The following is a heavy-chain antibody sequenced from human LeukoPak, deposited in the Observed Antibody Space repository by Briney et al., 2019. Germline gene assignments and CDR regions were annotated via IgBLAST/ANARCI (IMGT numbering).Heavy chain of an antibody. Sequence: SETLSLTGTVSNYSSSSGYYWGWIPQPPVKGLEWIGRIYHSASSDHNPSLKSPVTIAVDTSKHQFSLKLSSVTAADTAVYYCARVVVSYPYYMDVWGKGTTVTVSS. CDR1: NYSSSSGYY. CDR3: ARVVVSYPYYMDV. V-gene: IGHV4-38-2*02. D-gene: IGHD2-15*01. J-gene: IGHJ6*03. CDR2: IYHSASS.